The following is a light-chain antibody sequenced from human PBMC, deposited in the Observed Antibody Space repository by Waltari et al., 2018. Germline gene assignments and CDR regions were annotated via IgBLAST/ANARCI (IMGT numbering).Light chain of an antibody. CDR1: QSILTW. CDR3: QQYSSHYT. V-gene: IGKV1-5*03. J-gene: IGKJ2*01. CDR2: KAS. Sequence: DIQMTQSPSTLSASVGDRVTITCRARQSILTWLAWYQQKPGKAPKLLIYKASNLQSGVPSRFSGSGSGTEFTLTISSLQPDDFATYYCQQYSSHYTFGQGTKLEIK.